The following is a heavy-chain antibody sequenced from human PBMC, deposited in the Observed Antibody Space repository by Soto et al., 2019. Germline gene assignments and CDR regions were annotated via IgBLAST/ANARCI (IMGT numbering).Heavy chain of an antibody. CDR2: ISGSGGST. J-gene: IGHJ6*03. V-gene: IGHV3-23*01. Sequence: PGGSLRLSCAASGFTFGSYAMSWLRQAPGKGLEWVSAISGSGGSTYYADSVKGRFTISRDNSKNTLYLQMDSLRAEDTAVYYCAKSRLVVRSAILLGYMDVWGKGTTVTVSS. CDR1: GFTFGSYA. CDR3: AKSRLVVRSAILLGYMDV. D-gene: IGHD2-2*01.